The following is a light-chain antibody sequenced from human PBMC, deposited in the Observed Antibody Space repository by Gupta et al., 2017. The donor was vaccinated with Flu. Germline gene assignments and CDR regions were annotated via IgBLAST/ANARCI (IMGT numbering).Light chain of an antibody. V-gene: IGKV3-15*01. CDR1: QSVGSK. Sequence: EIVMTPSPDILPVSPGETATLPCRASQSVGSKLGLYQQKPGQAPRPLILGASARATGNPAKFRCSGGGTEVHFTISSLQSEDFAVYYCQQYNNSPPVFTFGQGTKLEIK. CDR3: QQYNNSPPVFT. CDR2: GAS. J-gene: IGKJ2*01.